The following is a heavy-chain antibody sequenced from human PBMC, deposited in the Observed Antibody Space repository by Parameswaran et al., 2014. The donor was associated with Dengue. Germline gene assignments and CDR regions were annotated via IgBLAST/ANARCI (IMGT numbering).Heavy chain of an antibody. J-gene: IGHJ4*02. D-gene: IGHD3-3*01. V-gene: IGHV3-21*01. CDR3: ATIRGYYDFWSGFVYFDY. CDR2: ISSSSSYI. Sequence: VRRLQEGLEWVSSISSSSSYIYYADSVKGRFTISRDNAKNSLYLQMNSLRAEDTAVYYCATIRGYYDFWSGFVYFDYWGQGTLVTVSS.